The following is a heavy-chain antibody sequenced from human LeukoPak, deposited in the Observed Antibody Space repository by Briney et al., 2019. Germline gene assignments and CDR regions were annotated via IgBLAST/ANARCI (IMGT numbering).Heavy chain of an antibody. CDR1: GGSISIYY. Sequence: SETLSLTCTVSGGSISIYYWSWLPQPPGKGLEWIGYIYYCGSTNYNPSLKSRVTISVDTSKNQFSLKLSSVTAADTAVYYCAREGAYYDFWSGYYTLRMCDYWGQGTLVTVSS. D-gene: IGHD3-3*01. CDR2: IYYCGST. J-gene: IGHJ4*02. V-gene: IGHV4-59*12. CDR3: AREGAYYDFWSGYYTLRMCDY.